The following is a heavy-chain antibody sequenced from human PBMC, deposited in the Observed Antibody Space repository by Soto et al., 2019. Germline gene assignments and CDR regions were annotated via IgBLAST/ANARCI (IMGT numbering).Heavy chain of an antibody. CDR3: ARRGYSYGLDV. D-gene: IGHD5-18*01. Sequence: GESLKISCKGSGYNFATYWLAWVRRLPGKGPEWMGIIYPGDSDTSYSPSFQGQVTISVDKSISTAYLQWNSLKASDTAVYYCARRGYSYGLDVWGQGTKVTVSS. V-gene: IGHV5-51*01. CDR2: IYPGDSDT. J-gene: IGHJ6*02. CDR1: GYNFATYW.